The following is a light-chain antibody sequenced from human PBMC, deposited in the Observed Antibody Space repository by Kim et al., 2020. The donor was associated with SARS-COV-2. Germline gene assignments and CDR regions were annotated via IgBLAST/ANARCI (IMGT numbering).Light chain of an antibody. J-gene: IGLJ3*02. CDR2: EYN. V-gene: IGLV6-57*01. CDR1: SGSIASTY. CDR3: QSFGSSNPWV. Sequence: KPVTISCTRISGSIASTYVQWYQPRPGSSPTTVIYEYNQRPSGVPDRFSGSIDSSSHSVSLSNAGLKTEDEAVYYCQSFGSSNPWVFGGGTQLTGL.